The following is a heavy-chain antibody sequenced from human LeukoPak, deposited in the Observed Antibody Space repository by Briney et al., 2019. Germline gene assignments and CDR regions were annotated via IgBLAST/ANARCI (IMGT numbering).Heavy chain of an antibody. CDR1: GYTFTGYY. Sequence: ASVKVSCKASGYTFTGYYMHWVRQAPGQGLEWMGRINPNSGGTNYAQKFQGRVSMTRDTSISTAYMELSRLRSDDTAVYYCARERAGLPIDYWGQGTLVTVSS. CDR2: INPNSGGT. J-gene: IGHJ4*02. CDR3: ARERAGLPIDY. D-gene: IGHD2-15*01. V-gene: IGHV1-2*06.